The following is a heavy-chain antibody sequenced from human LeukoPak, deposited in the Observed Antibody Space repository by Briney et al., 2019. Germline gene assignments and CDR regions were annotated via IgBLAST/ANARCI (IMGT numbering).Heavy chain of an antibody. V-gene: IGHV3-66*03. CDR1: GFSVSNYY. D-gene: IGHD2-15*01. Sequence: GGSLRLSCAVSGFSVSNYYMSWVRQAPGKGLEWVSLIRGSGETFYADSAKGRFIIPRDDSKNTVYLQMNSLRVEDTAVYFCVRDRAATQDWVEFDPWGQGTLVTVSS. CDR2: IRGSGET. J-gene: IGHJ5*02. CDR3: VRDRAATQDWVEFDP.